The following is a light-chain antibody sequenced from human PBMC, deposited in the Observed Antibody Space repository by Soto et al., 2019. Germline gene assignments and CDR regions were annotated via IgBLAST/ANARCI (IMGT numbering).Light chain of an antibody. CDR1: QNIRNY. Sequence: EIQMAQAPSSLAASVRNSGTITLRASQNIRNYLNWYQQKPGRAPKILIYAASSLQSGVPSRFSGGGSGTDFTLTITSLQPEDFATYYCQQSYSSPWTFGQGTKVDIK. CDR2: AAS. CDR3: QQSYSSPWT. J-gene: IGKJ1*01. V-gene: IGKV1-39*01.